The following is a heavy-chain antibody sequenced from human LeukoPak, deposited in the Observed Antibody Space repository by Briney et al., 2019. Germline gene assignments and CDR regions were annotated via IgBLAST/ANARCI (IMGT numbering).Heavy chain of an antibody. CDR2: ISPYNGNT. V-gene: IGHV1-18*01. D-gene: IGHD6-19*01. CDR1: AYTFTSYT. J-gene: IGHJ4*02. Sequence: ASVKVSCKASAYTFTSYTISWVRQAPGQGLEWMGWISPYNGNTDFAQKLQGRVTVTTDTSTNTAYMELRSLRSDDTAVYYCARADTNGWEIDYWGQGTLVTVSS. CDR3: ARADTNGWEIDY.